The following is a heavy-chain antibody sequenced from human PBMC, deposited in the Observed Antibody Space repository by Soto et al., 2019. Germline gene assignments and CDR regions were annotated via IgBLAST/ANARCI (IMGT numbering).Heavy chain of an antibody. CDR1: GGTFSSYA. D-gene: IGHD6-6*01. V-gene: IGHV1-69*12. CDR2: IIPIFGTA. CDR3: ASQQLGPSYYFGMDV. Sequence: QVQLVQSGAEVKKPGSSVKVSCTASGGTFSSYAISWVRQAPGQGLEWMGGIIPIFGTANYAQTFQGRVTITADESTSTAYIELSRLRSEDTAVYYCASQQLGPSYYFGMDVWGQGTTVPVSS. J-gene: IGHJ6*02.